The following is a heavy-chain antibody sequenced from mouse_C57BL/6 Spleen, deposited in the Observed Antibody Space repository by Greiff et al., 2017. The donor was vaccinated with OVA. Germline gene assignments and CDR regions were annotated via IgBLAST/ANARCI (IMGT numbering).Heavy chain of an antibody. J-gene: IGHJ1*03. D-gene: IGHD2-4*01. CDR3: ARDYDGWYFDV. Sequence: EVQLVESGGGLVKPGGSLKLSCAASGFTFSDYGMHWVRQAPEQGLEWVAYISSGSSTIYYADTVKGRFTISRDNAKNTLFLQMTSLRSEDTAMYYCARDYDGWYFDVWGTGTTVTVSS. CDR1: GFTFSDYG. V-gene: IGHV5-17*01. CDR2: ISSGSSTI.